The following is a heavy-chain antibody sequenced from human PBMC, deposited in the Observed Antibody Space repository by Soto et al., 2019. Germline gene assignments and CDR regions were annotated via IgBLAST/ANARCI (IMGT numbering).Heavy chain of an antibody. D-gene: IGHD2-15*01. J-gene: IGHJ3*02. Sequence: SETLCLTCTVSGGSISSYYWSWIRQPPGKGLEWIGYIYYSGSTNYNPSLKSRVTISVDTSKNQVSLKLSSVTAADPAVYYCASQYCSGGSCYAPDAFDIWGQGTMVTVSS. CDR3: ASQYCSGGSCYAPDAFDI. V-gene: IGHV4-59*01. CDR2: IYYSGST. CDR1: GGSISSYY.